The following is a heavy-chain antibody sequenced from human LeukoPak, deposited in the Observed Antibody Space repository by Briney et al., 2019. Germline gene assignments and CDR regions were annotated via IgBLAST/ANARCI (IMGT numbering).Heavy chain of an antibody. J-gene: IGHJ4*02. V-gene: IGHV3-23*01. CDR1: GFTFNIYT. Sequence: GGSLRLSCAASGFTFNIYTMYWVRQAPGKGLEWVSGIRHSDGNTYYADSAKGRFTISSDKSKNILFLQMNSLRAEDTALYYCARGTMFPYYFDYWGQGTLVTVSS. CDR3: ARGTMFPYYFDY. CDR2: IRHSDGNT. D-gene: IGHD3-10*02.